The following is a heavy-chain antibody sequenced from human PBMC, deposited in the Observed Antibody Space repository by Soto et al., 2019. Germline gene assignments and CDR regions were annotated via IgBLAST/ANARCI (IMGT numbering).Heavy chain of an antibody. D-gene: IGHD3-10*01. CDR1: GFTFSSYA. CDR3: AKGITMVRGVITPYYYYDMDV. CDR2: ISGSGGST. J-gene: IGHJ6*02. Sequence: GESLKISCAASGFTFSSYAMSWVRQAPGKGLEWVSAISGSGGSTYYADSVKGRFTISRDNSKNTLYLQMNSLRAEDTAVYYCAKGITMVRGVITPYYYYDMDVWGQGTTVTSP. V-gene: IGHV3-23*01.